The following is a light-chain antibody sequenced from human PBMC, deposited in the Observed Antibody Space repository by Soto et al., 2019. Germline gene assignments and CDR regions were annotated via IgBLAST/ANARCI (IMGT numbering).Light chain of an antibody. CDR3: CSYAGSHNDNYV. J-gene: IGLJ1*01. CDR1: SSDVGGYNY. V-gene: IGLV2-11*01. CDR2: DVS. Sequence: QSALTQPRSVSGSPGQSVTISCTGTSSDVGGYNYVSWYQQHPGKAPKLMIYDVSKRPSGVPDRFSGSKSGNTASLTISGLQAEDEADYYCCSYAGSHNDNYVFGTGTKLTVL.